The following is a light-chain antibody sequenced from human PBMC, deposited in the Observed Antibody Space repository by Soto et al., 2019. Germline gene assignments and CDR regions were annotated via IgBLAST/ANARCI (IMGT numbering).Light chain of an antibody. CDR2: GAS. J-gene: IGKJ4*01. Sequence: EIAMTQSPVTLSASPGERVTLSCRASQSVNINLAWYQQRPGQAPRVLIYGASNRASGIPDRFSGSGSGTDFTLTNTSLEPDDFAHYYCKQYKDWIPLTFGGGTRLEIK. V-gene: IGKV3D-15*01. CDR3: KQYKDWIPLT. CDR1: QSVNIN.